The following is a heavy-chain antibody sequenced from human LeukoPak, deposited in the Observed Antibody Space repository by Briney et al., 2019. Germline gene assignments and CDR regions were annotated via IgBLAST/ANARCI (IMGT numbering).Heavy chain of an antibody. V-gene: IGHV4-59*01. J-gene: IGHJ5*02. CDR1: GGSISSYY. CDR2: IYYSGST. Sequence: SETLSLTCTVSGGSISSYYWSWIRQPPGKGMEWIGYIYYSGSTNYNPSLKSRVTISVDTSKNQFSLKLSSVTAADTAVYYCARLKNWFDPWGQGTLVTVSS. CDR3: ARLKNWFDP.